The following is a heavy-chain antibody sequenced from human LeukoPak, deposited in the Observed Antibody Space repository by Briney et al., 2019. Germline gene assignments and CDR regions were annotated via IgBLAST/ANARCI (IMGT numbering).Heavy chain of an antibody. V-gene: IGHV3-30*02. D-gene: IGHD3-10*01. Sequence: GGSLRLSCAASGCTFTTHGMHWVRQAPGKGLEWVAFIRYDGRYNFYADSVEGRFTISRDNAKNSLYLQMNSLRAEDTAVYYCARMVRGEDWFDPWGQGTLVTVSS. CDR2: IRYDGRYN. J-gene: IGHJ5*02. CDR1: GCTFTTHG. CDR3: ARMVRGEDWFDP.